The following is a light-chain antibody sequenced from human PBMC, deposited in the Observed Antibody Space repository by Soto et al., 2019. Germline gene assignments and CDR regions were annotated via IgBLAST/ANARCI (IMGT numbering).Light chain of an antibody. J-gene: IGKJ1*01. V-gene: IGKV3-20*01. CDR2: GAS. CDR3: QQYGGSPRT. CDR1: QSVGTS. Sequence: ELVMTQSPATLSVSPGERATLPCRASQSVGTSLAWYQQKPGQAPRLLIYGASNRATGIPDRFSGSGSGTDFTLTISKLEPEDFAVYHCQQYGGSPRTFAQGTKVDIK.